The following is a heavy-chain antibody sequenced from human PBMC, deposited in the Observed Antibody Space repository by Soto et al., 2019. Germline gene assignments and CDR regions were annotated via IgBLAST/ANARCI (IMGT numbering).Heavy chain of an antibody. CDR3: ARADSGYAHGYYYYGMDV. CDR1: GFTLSSYS. V-gene: IGHV3-48*01. Sequence: EVQLVESGGGLVQPGGSLRLSCAASGFTLSSYSMNWVRQAPGKGLEWVSYISSSSSTIYYADSVKGRFTISRDNAKNPLYLQMNSLRAEDTAVYYCARADSGYAHGYYYYGMDVWGQGTTVTVSS. J-gene: IGHJ6*02. CDR2: ISSSSSTI. D-gene: IGHD5-12*01.